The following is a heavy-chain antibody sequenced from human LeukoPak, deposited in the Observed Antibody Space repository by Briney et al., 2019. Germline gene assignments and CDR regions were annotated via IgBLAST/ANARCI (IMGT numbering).Heavy chain of an antibody. V-gene: IGHV3-48*04. D-gene: IGHD2-2*01. CDR2: ISGSSITI. CDR1: GFTFSSYN. J-gene: IGHJ6*03. CDR3: ARVRGYCSSTSCSEIDYYYYYYMDV. Sequence: PGGSLRLSCAASGFTFSSYNMNWVRQAPGKGLEWVSHISGSSITIYYADSVKGRFTISRDNAKNSLYLQMNSLGADDTAVYYCARVRGYCSSTSCSEIDYYYYYYMDVWGKGTTVTVSS.